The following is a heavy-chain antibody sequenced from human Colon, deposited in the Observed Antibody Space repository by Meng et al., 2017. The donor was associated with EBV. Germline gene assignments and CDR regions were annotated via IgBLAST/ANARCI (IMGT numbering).Heavy chain of an antibody. CDR3: ASLYGDSSVWYLDL. CDR2: IYYSGST. Sequence: QVQLQESGPGLVKPSQTLSLTCPVSGGSISSGNHYWSWIRQHPGKGLEYIGYIYYSGSTYYNPSLKSRVIISEDTSKNQFSLRLNSVTAADTAVYYCASLYGDSSVWYLDLWGRGTLVTVSS. CDR1: GGSISSGNHY. D-gene: IGHD4-17*01. V-gene: IGHV4-31*03. J-gene: IGHJ2*01.